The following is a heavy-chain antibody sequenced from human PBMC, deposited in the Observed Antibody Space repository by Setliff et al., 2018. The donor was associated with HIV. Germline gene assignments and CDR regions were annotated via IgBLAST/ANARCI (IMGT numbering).Heavy chain of an antibody. V-gene: IGHV4-61*02. CDR2: IYTSGRI. CDR3: ARDSDYYDSSTYRLDY. Sequence: PSETLSLTCTVSGGSISSGSYYWSWIRQPAGKGLEWIGRIYTSGRIDYNPSLKSRVTISVDTSNKQFSLNLSSVTAADTAVYYCARDSDYYDSSTYRLDYWGQGTLVTVSS. D-gene: IGHD3-22*01. J-gene: IGHJ4*02. CDR1: GGSISSGSYY.